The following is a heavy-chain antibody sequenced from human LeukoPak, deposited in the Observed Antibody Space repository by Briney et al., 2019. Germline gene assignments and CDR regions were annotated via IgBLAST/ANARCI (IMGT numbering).Heavy chain of an antibody. D-gene: IGHD6-6*01. CDR3: ARGVVLAARRDAFDI. CDR1: GGSISSSSYY. Sequence: SETLSLTCTVSGGSISSSSYYWGWIRQPPGTGLEWIGSIYYSGSTYYNPSLKSRVTISVDTSKNQFSLKLSSVTAADTAVYYCARGVVLAARRDAFDIWGQGTMVTVSS. V-gene: IGHV4-39*07. J-gene: IGHJ3*02. CDR2: IYYSGST.